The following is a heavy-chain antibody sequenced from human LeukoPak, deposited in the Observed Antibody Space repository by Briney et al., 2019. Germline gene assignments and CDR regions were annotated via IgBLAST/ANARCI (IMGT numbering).Heavy chain of an antibody. Sequence: SETLSLTCTVSGGSISSYYWSWIRQPAGKGLEWIGYIYTSGSTNYNPPLKSRVTISVDTSKNQFSLKLSSVTAADTAVYYCARHFRLQQIDYWGQGTLVTVSS. CDR1: GGSISSYY. V-gene: IGHV4-4*09. J-gene: IGHJ4*02. CDR2: IYTSGST. D-gene: IGHD5-24*01. CDR3: ARHFRLQQIDY.